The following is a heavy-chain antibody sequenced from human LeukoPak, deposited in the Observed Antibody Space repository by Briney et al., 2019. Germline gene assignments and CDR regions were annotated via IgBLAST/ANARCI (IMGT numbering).Heavy chain of an antibody. V-gene: IGHV4-39*07. CDR3: ARIPSPGWFDP. CDR2: IFYRGGT. CDR1: SGSINTSNYY. J-gene: IGHJ5*02. Sequence: SETLSLTCTVSSGSINTSNYYWGWIRQPPGKGLEWIGNIFYRGGTYYSPSLKSRVTISLDTSRNQFSLNLNSVTAADTAVYYCARIPSPGWFDPWGQGTLSPSPQ.